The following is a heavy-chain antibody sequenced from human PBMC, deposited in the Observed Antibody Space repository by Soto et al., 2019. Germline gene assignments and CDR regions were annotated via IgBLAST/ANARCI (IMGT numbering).Heavy chain of an antibody. CDR2: INHSGST. J-gene: IGHJ4*02. CDR1: GGSFSGYY. Sequence: SETLSLTCAVYGGSFSGYYWSWIRQPPGKGLEWIGEINHSGSTNYNPSLKSRVAISVDTSKNQFSLKLSSVTAADTAVYYCARGRGPTVTTLGYWAQGTLVTVSS. CDR3: ARGRGPTVTTLGY. V-gene: IGHV4-34*01. D-gene: IGHD4-17*01.